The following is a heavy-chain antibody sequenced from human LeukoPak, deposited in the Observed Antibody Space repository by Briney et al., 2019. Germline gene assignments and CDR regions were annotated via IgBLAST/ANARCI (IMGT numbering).Heavy chain of an antibody. D-gene: IGHD3-10*01. CDR2: IDPRTGDT. Sequence: ASVTVSCTASGYSFIVYYIHWVRQAPGQGLEWLGWIDPRTGDTNYAQNFQGRVTMTRDTSVSTAYMELSRLTSDDTAVYYCARDWELRWSQGAFDYWGQGSLVTVSS. J-gene: IGHJ4*02. CDR1: GYSFIVYY. V-gene: IGHV1-2*02. CDR3: ARDWELRWSQGAFDY.